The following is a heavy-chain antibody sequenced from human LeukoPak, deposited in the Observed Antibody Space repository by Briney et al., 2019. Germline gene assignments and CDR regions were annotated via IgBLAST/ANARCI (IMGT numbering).Heavy chain of an antibody. V-gene: IGHV3-23*01. Sequence: GGSLRLSCAASGFTFSSYGMSWVRQAPGKGLEWVSAISGSGGSTYYADSVKGRFTISRDNSKNTLYLQMNSLRAEDTAVYYCAKGYSSGWHPGDAFDIWGQGTMVTVSS. J-gene: IGHJ3*02. CDR2: ISGSGGST. CDR1: GFTFSSYG. D-gene: IGHD6-19*01. CDR3: AKGYSSGWHPGDAFDI.